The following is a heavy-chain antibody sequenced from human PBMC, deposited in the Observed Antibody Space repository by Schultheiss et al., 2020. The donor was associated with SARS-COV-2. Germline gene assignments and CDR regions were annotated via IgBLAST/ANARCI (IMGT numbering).Heavy chain of an antibody. V-gene: IGHV3-23*01. D-gene: IGHD4-17*01. CDR3: ARTGDYGETFDI. CDR1: GFTFSDYW. CDR2: ISGSGGST. J-gene: IGHJ3*02. Sequence: GGSLRLSCAASGFTFSDYWMSWVRQGPGKGLEWVSAISGSGGSTYYADSVKGRFTISRDNSKNTLYLQMNSLRAEDTAVYYCARTGDYGETFDIWGQGTMVTVSS.